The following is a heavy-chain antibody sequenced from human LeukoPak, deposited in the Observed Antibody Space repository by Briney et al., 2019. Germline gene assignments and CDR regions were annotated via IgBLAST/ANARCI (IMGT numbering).Heavy chain of an antibody. CDR3: AKDATPYY. D-gene: IGHD2-15*01. CDR1: GFTFSSYA. J-gene: IGHJ4*02. V-gene: IGHV3-23*01. Sequence: GGSLRLSCAASGFTFSSYAMTWVRQAPGRGLEWLSTISGSGDRTFYADSVKGRFTISRDNSKNTVYLQMNRLRAEDTAVYYCAKDATPYYWGQGTLVTVSS. CDR2: ISGSGDRT.